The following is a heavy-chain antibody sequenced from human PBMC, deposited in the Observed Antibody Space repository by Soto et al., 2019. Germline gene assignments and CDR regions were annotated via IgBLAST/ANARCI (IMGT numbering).Heavy chain of an antibody. V-gene: IGHV4-31*11. Sequence: SETLSLTCAVCGGSISSGGYYWSWIRQHPGKGLEWIGYIYYSGSTYYNPSLKSRVTTSVDTSKNQFSLELSSVTAADTAVYYCARGRITMVRGVIDFDYWGQGTLVTVSS. D-gene: IGHD3-10*01. CDR1: GGSISSGGYY. CDR2: IYYSGST. J-gene: IGHJ4*02. CDR3: ARGRITMVRGVIDFDY.